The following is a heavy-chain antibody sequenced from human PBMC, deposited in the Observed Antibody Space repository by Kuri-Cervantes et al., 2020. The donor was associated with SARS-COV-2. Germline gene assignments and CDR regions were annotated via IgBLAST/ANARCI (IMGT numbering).Heavy chain of an antibody. D-gene: IGHD1-26*01. V-gene: IGHV6-1*01. Sequence: SETLSLTCAISGDSVSSNSAAWNWIRQSPSRGLEWLGRTYYRSKWYNDYAVSVKSRITINPDTSKNQFSLQLNSVTPEDTAVFYCAREQYEGGATTIDNWGQGTLVTVSS. J-gene: IGHJ4*02. CDR2: TYYRSKWYN. CDR1: GDSVSSNSAA. CDR3: AREQYEGGATTIDN.